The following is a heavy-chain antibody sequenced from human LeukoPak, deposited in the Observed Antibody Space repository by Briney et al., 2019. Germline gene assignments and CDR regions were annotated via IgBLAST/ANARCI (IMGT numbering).Heavy chain of an antibody. D-gene: IGHD3-10*01. CDR3: ATASPSFYYGSGSQYFDY. Sequence: SETLSLTCTVSGGSISSGGYYWHWIRQHPGKGLEWIDYIYYSGSTYYNPSLKSRLTIPVDTSKNQFSLKLTSLTAADTAVYYCATASPSFYYGSGSQYFDYWGQGTLVTVSS. CDR1: GGSISSGGYY. J-gene: IGHJ4*02. V-gene: IGHV4-31*03. CDR2: IYYSGST.